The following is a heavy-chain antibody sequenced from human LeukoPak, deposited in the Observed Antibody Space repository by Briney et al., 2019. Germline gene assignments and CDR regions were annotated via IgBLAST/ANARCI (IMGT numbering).Heavy chain of an antibody. D-gene: IGHD5-24*01. J-gene: IGHJ4*02. CDR3: ARGGWLKTSYYFDF. CDR1: GGSVSSGSYF. CDR2: MYSSGSS. Sequence: SETLSLTCTVSGGSVSSGSYFWSWVRQPPGKGLEWIGYMYSSGSSTYNPSLKSRVTMSIDPSRNQLSLRVTSVTAADTAVYYCARGGWLKTSYYFDFWGQGSLVTVSS. V-gene: IGHV4-61*01.